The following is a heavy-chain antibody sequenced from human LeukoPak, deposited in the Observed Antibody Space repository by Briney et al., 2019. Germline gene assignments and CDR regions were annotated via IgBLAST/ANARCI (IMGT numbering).Heavy chain of an antibody. CDR1: GGSISSYY. J-gene: IGHJ4*02. V-gene: IGHV4-59*01. Sequence: SETLSLTCTVSGGSISSYYWSWIRQPPGKGLEWIGYIYYSGSTNYNPSLKSRVTISVDTSKNQFSLKLSSVTAADTAVYYCARVVSMATIRDWGQGTLVTVSS. CDR3: ARVVSMATIRD. CDR2: IYYSGST. D-gene: IGHD5-24*01.